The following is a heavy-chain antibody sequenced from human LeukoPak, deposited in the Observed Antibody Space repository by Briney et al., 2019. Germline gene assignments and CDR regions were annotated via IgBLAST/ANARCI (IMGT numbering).Heavy chain of an antibody. Sequence: NPSETPSLTCAVYGGSFSSYYWSWIRQPAGKGLEWIGRIYTSGSTNYNPSLKSRVTMSVDTSKNQSSLKLSSVTAADTAVYYCARANGGRFVVWGKGTTVTISS. V-gene: IGHV4-59*10. J-gene: IGHJ6*04. CDR3: ARANGGRFVV. CDR2: IYTSGST. D-gene: IGHD1-26*01. CDR1: GGSFSSYY.